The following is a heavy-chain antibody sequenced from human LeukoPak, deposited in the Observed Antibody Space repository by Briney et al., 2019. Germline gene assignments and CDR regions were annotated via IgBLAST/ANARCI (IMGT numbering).Heavy chain of an antibody. Sequence: GGSLRLSCAASGFTFSSYDMHWVRQATGKGLEWVSAIGTARDTYYPGSVKGRLTISRDNAKNTLYLQMNSLRAEDTAIYYCAKAVGSSGYFSRDAFDIWGQGTMVTVSS. V-gene: IGHV3-13*04. J-gene: IGHJ3*02. CDR1: GFTFSSYD. CDR3: AKAVGSSGYFSRDAFDI. D-gene: IGHD3-22*01. CDR2: IGTARDT.